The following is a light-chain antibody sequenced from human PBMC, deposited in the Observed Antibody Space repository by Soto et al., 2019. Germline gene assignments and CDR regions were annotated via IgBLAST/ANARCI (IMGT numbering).Light chain of an antibody. CDR3: QEYGGSPLYA. V-gene: IGKV3-20*01. CDR2: ATS. CDR1: QSVSSTY. Sequence: EVVLTQSPGTLSLSPGERATLSCRASQSVSSTYLAWYQQRPGQPPRLLIFATSSRATGIPDRFSGSGYGRDFTLTISRLEPEDFAVYYCQEYGGSPLYAFGQGTKLEIK. J-gene: IGKJ2*01.